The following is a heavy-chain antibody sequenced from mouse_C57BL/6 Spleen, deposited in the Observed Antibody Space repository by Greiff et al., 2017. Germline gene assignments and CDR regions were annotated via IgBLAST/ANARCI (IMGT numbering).Heavy chain of an antibody. V-gene: IGHV1-52*01. Sequence: QVQLKQPGAELVRPGSSVKLSCKASGYTFTSYWMHWVKQRPIQGLEWIGNIDPSDSETHYNQKFKDKATLTVDKSSGTAYMQLSSLTSEDSAVYYCARYYGYDEGAMDYWGQGTSVTVAS. J-gene: IGHJ4*01. CDR1: GYTFTSYW. D-gene: IGHD2-2*01. CDR3: ARYYGYDEGAMDY. CDR2: IDPSDSET.